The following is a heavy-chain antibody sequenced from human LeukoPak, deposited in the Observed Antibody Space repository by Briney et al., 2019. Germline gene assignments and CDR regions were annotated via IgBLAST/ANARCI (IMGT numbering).Heavy chain of an antibody. J-gene: IGHJ4*02. CDR2: ISSGGSTV. Sequence: PGGSLRLSCAASGFTFSSYEINWVRQAPGKGLEWVSYISSGGSTVYYADSVKGRFTISRDNAKNSLYLQMSSLRAEDTAVYYCARAFYGDLDYWGQGMLVTVSS. V-gene: IGHV3-48*03. D-gene: IGHD4-17*01. CDR1: GFTFSSYE. CDR3: ARAFYGDLDY.